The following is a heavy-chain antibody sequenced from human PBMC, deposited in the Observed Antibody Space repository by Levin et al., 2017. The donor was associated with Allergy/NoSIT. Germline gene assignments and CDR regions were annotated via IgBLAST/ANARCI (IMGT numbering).Heavy chain of an antibody. CDR2: IKSKGGGGTA. V-gene: IGHV3-15*01. CDR1: GINFGPAW. J-gene: IGHJ3*02. CDR3: ATVMRPPPDDAFDI. Sequence: GGSLRLSCAASGINFGPAWMTWVRQAPGKGLEWVGFIKSKGGGGTADYAAPVKGRFSIWRDDSKNTVHLQMDSLKTEDTAVYYCATVMRPPPDDAFDIWGQGTKVTVSS. D-gene: IGHD3-16*01.